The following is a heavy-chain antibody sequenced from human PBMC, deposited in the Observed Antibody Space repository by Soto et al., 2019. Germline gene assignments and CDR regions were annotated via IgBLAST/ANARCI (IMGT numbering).Heavy chain of an antibody. D-gene: IGHD2-2*01. J-gene: IGHJ6*02. CDR2: ISYDGSNK. V-gene: IGHV3-30*18. CDR1: GFIFISYG. Sequence: GGSLRLSCAASGFIFISYGMHWVRQAPCKGLEWVAVISYDGSNKYYADSVKGRFTISRDNSKNTLYLQMNSLRAEDTAVYYCAKDYCSSTSCYRPSIYYYGMDVWGQGTTVTVSS. CDR3: AKDYCSSTSCYRPSIYYYGMDV.